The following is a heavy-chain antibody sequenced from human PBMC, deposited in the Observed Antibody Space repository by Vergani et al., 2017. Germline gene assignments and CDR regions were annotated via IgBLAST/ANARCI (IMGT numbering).Heavy chain of an antibody. V-gene: IGHV3-30*01. CDR1: GFTFSSYA. J-gene: IGHJ4*02. D-gene: IGHD3-3*01. CDR2: ISYDGSNK. CDR3: ARDRALRFLEWLPGDY. Sequence: QVQLVESGGGVVQPGRSLRLSCAASGFTFSSYAMHWVRQAPGKGLEWVAVISYDGSNKYYADSVKGRFTISRDNSKNTLYLQMNSLRAADTAVYYCARDRALRFLEWLPGDYWGQGTLVIVSS.